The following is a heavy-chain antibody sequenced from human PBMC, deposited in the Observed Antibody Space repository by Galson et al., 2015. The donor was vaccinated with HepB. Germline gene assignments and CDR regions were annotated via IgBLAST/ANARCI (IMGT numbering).Heavy chain of an antibody. D-gene: IGHD4-23*01. CDR2: INSDGSST. V-gene: IGHV3-74*01. CDR1: GSTFSSYS. CDR3: ARDDYGGGFDY. Sequence: SLRLSCAASGSTFSSYSMNWVRQAPGKGLVWVSRINSDGSSTSYADSVKGRFTISRDNAKNTLYLQMNSLRAEDTAVYYCARDDYGGGFDYWGQGTLVTVSS. J-gene: IGHJ4*02.